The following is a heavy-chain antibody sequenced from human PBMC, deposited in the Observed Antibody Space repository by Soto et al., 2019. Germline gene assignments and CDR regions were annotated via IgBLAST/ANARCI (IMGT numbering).Heavy chain of an antibody. CDR2: IYYSGST. D-gene: IGHD1-1*01. CDR1: GGSISSYY. CDR3: ARLQGTFVLYYYYYYMDV. J-gene: IGHJ6*03. V-gene: IGHV4-59*01. Sequence: LSETLSLTCTVSGGSISSYYWSWIRQPPGKGLEWIGYIYYSGSTNYNPSLKSRFTISVDTSKNQFSLKLSSVTAADTAVYYCARLQGTFVLYYYYYYMDVWGKGTTVTVSS.